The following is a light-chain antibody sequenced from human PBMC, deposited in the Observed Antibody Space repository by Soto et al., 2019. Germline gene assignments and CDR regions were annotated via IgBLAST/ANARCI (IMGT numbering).Light chain of an antibody. Sequence: DIQMTQSPSTLSPSAGDRVTMTCRASQSISDWLAWYQQKPGKAPKLLIYKASSLQSGVSSRFSGSGSGTEFTLTINNLQPDDSATYFCQQYSTHSWTFGQGTKVDIK. V-gene: IGKV1-5*03. CDR3: QQYSTHSWT. CDR1: QSISDW. J-gene: IGKJ1*01. CDR2: KAS.